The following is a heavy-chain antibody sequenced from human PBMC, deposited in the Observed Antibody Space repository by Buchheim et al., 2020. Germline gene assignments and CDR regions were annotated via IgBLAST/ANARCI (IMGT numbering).Heavy chain of an antibody. Sequence: EVQLVESGGGLVQPGGSLRLSCAASGFTFSTHWMTWVRQAPGKGLEWLANIKPDGSQKHYVDSVKGRFTISRDNAKNSLSLQMNSLRVEDTAVYYCARDESWGVQGTL. D-gene: IGHD3-16*01. CDR3: ARDESW. CDR1: GFTFSTHW. V-gene: IGHV3-7*01. CDR2: IKPDGSQK. J-gene: IGHJ4*02.